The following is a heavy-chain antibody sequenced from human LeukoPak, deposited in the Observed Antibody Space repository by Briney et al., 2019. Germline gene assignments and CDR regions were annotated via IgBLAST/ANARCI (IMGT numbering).Heavy chain of an antibody. CDR3: ASWRLAGKQTRKIGVSGVGATRISNAFDS. Sequence: PSQSLSLTCAVYGGSFSGYYWSWIRHPPRKGLDWDGEIKHSGSPTSNPSLKRRVTIAVDTSKNQFSLKLISVTAADTAVYYCASWRLAGKQTRKIGVSGVGATRISNAFDSWGQGTMVTVSS. D-gene: IGHD1-26*01. J-gene: IGHJ3*02. CDR2: IKHSGSP. V-gene: IGHV4-34*01. CDR1: GGSFSGYY.